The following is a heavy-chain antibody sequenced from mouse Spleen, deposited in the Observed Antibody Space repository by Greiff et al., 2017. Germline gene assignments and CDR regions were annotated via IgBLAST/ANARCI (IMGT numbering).Heavy chain of an antibody. CDR1: GFTFSSYA. D-gene: IGHD2-3*01. V-gene: IGHV5-6-2*01. CDR3: ARHEGYYDFDY. CDR2: INSNGGST. Sequence: EVKVVESGGGLVKPGGSLKLSCAASGFTFSSYAMSWVRQTPEKRLEWVAAINSNGGSTYYPDTVKDRFTISRDNAKNTLYLQMSSLRSEDTSLYYCARHEGYYDFDYWGQGTTLTVSS. J-gene: IGHJ2*01.